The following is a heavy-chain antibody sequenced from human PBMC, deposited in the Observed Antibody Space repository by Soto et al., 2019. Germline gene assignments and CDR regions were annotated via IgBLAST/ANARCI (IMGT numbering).Heavy chain of an antibody. CDR2: IWYDGSNK. V-gene: IGHV3-33*01. D-gene: IGHD3-3*01. J-gene: IGHJ4*02. Sequence: QVQLVESGGGVVQPGRSLRLSCAASGFTFSSYGMHWVRQAPGKGLEWVAVIWYDGSNKYYADSVKGRFTISRDNSKNTLYLQMNSLRAEDTAVYYCARENDFSSGYCLDYWGQGTLVTVSS. CDR3: ARENDFSSGYCLDY. CDR1: GFTFSSYG.